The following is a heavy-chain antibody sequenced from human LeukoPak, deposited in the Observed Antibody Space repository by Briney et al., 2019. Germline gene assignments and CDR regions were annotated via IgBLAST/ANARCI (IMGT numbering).Heavy chain of an antibody. CDR1: GGSISSSNW. V-gene: IGHV4-4*02. CDR3: ARIIPSPYYDFWSGYEVGGFDP. D-gene: IGHD3-3*01. Sequence: SETLSLTCAVSGGSISSSNWWSWVRQPPGKGLEWIGEIYHSGSTNYNPSLKSRVTISVDKSKNQFSLKLSSVTAADTAVYYCARIIPSPYYDFWSGYEVGGFDPWGQGTLVTVSS. CDR2: IYHSGST. J-gene: IGHJ5*02.